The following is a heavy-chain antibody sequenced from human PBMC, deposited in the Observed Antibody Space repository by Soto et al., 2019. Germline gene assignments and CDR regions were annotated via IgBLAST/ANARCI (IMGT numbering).Heavy chain of an antibody. Sequence: VQLVESGGGVVQPGRSLRLSCAASGFTFSSYAMHWVRQAPGKGLEWVAVISYDGSNKYYADSVKGRFTISRDNSKNTLYLQMNSLRAEDTAVYYCARGLGYCSSTSCHTGEFYWGQGTLVTVSS. CDR1: GFTFSSYA. J-gene: IGHJ4*02. V-gene: IGHV3-30-3*01. CDR3: ARGLGYCSSTSCHTGEFY. CDR2: ISYDGSNK. D-gene: IGHD2-2*02.